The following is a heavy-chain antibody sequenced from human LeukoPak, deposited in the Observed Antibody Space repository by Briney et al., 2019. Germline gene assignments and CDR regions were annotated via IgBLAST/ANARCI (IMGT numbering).Heavy chain of an antibody. V-gene: IGHV4-30-4*01. CDR2: IYYSGTT. CDR3: ARDRRDGYNFYNWFDP. J-gene: IGHJ5*02. D-gene: IGHD5-24*01. CDR1: GGSIRSGDYY. Sequence: SETLSLTCTVSGGSIRSGDYYWRWIRQPPGKGLEWIGYIYYSGTTYYNPSLKSRVTISVDTSKNQFSLKVPSVTAADTAVYYCARDRRDGYNFYNWFDPWGQGILVTVSS.